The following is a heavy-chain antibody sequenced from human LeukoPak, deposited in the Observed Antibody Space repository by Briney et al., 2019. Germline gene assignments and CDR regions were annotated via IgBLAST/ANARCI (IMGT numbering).Heavy chain of an antibody. D-gene: IGHD6-6*01. CDR1: GFTFSSYA. V-gene: IGHV3-23*01. Sequence: GGSLRLSCAASGFTFSSYAMSWVRQAPGKGLEWVSAISGIGGITYYADSVKGRFTISRDNSKNTLYLKMNSLRAEDTAVYYCAKYISSGYRYFDYWGQGTLVTVSS. J-gene: IGHJ4*02. CDR3: AKYISSGYRYFDY. CDR2: ISGIGGIT.